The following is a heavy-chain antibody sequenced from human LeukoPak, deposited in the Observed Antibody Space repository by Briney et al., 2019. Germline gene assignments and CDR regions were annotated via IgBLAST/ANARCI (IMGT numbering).Heavy chain of an antibody. Sequence: GSLRLSCAASGFTFSSYAMSWVRQPPGKGLEWIGSISYSGSSYYNPSLKSRVTISVDTSKNQFSLKVSSVTAADTAVYYCARLFYDFWSGHYYYYMDVWGKGTTVTVSS. J-gene: IGHJ6*03. CDR1: GFTFSSYA. CDR3: ARLFYDFWSGHYYYYMDV. CDR2: ISYSGSS. V-gene: IGHV4-39*01. D-gene: IGHD3-3*01.